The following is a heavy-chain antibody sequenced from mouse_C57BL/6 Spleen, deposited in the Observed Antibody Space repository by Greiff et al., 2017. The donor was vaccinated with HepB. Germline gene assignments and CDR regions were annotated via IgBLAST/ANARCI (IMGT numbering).Heavy chain of an antibody. J-gene: IGHJ4*01. CDR1: GFTFSSYT. D-gene: IGHD2-4*01. CDR2: ISGGGGNT. CDR3: ARPLYYDYDGYAMDY. Sequence: EVQLVESGGGLVKPGGSLKLSCAASGFTFSSYTMSWVRQTPEKRLEWVATISGGGGNTYYPDSVKGRFTISRDNAKNTLYLQMSSLRSEDTALYYCARPLYYDYDGYAMDYWGQGTSVTVSS. V-gene: IGHV5-9*01.